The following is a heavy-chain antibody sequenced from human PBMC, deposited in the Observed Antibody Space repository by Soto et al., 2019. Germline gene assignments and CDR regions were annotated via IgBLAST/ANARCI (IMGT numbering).Heavy chain of an antibody. Sequence: PGGSLRLSCAASGFSFSSYWMQWVRQVPGKGLMCVSRINGDGRSTAHADFVKGRFTISRDNAKNTVYLQMNSLRAEDTAVYFCARARPFYDYWGQGVQVTVYS. CDR2: INGDGRST. CDR3: ARARPFYDY. J-gene: IGHJ4*02. CDR1: GFSFSSYW. V-gene: IGHV3-74*01.